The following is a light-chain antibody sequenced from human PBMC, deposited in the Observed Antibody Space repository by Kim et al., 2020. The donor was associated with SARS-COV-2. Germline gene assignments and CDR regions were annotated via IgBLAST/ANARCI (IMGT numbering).Light chain of an antibody. CDR1: ALPKQY. J-gene: IGLJ2*01. V-gene: IGLV3-25*03. Sequence: PGQTARITCSGDALPKQYAYWYQQKPGQAPVLVIYKDSERPSGIPERFSGSSSGTTVTLTISGVQAEDEADYYCQSADSSRTYLVVFGGGTQLTVL. CDR2: KDS. CDR3: QSADSSRTYLVV.